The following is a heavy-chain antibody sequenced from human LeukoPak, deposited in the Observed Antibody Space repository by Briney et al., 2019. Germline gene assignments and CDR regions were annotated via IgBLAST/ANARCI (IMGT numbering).Heavy chain of an antibody. V-gene: IGHV4-59*01. CDR1: SGSISSYY. J-gene: IGHJ3*02. Sequence: PSETLSLTCTVSSGSISSYYWSWLRQPPGKGLEYIGYSHYTGSTKYNPSLKSRVTISLDTSGNQFSLKLSSVTAADTAVYYCASGYCGGACQLGGLDMWGQGTMVTVSS. CDR2: SHYTGST. D-gene: IGHD2-21*02. CDR3: ASGYCGGACQLGGLDM.